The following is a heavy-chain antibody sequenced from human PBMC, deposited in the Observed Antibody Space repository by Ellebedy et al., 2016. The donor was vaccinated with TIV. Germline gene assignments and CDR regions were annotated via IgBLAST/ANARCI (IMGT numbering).Heavy chain of an antibody. V-gene: IGHV4-34*01. D-gene: IGHD3-10*01. CDR3: ARGYYGSGLGY. CDR1: GGSFSGYY. CDR2: INQSGST. J-gene: IGHJ4*02. Sequence: MPSETLSLTCAVYGGSFSGYYWSWIRQPPGKGLEWIGEINQSGSTNYNPSLKSRVTISVDTSKNQFSLKLSSVTAADTAVYYCARGYYGSGLGYWGQGTLVTVSS.